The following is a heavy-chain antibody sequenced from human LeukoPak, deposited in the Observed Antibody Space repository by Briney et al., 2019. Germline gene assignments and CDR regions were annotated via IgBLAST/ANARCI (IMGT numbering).Heavy chain of an antibody. J-gene: IGHJ5*02. V-gene: IGHV4-4*07. Sequence: PSETLPLTCTVSGGSISSYYWSWIRQPAGKGLEWIGRIYTSGSTNYNPSLKSRVTISVDTSKNQFSLKLSSVTAADTAVYYCARAHRRVVPAAIDWFDPWGQGTLVTVSS. CDR1: GGSISSYY. D-gene: IGHD2-2*01. CDR2: IYTSGST. CDR3: ARAHRRVVPAAIDWFDP.